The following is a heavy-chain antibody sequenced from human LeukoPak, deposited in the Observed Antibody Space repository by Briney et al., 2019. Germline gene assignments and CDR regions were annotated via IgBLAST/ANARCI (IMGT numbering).Heavy chain of an antibody. Sequence: GGSLRLSCAASGFTFSSYAMSWVRQAPGKGLEWVSAIRGSGGSTYYADSVKGRFTISRDNSKNTLYLQMNSLRAEDTAVYYCAKDLWGAVTVYWGQGTLVTVSS. CDR3: AKDLWGAVTVY. J-gene: IGHJ4*02. V-gene: IGHV3-23*01. D-gene: IGHD2-21*02. CDR2: IRGSGGST. CDR1: GFTFSSYA.